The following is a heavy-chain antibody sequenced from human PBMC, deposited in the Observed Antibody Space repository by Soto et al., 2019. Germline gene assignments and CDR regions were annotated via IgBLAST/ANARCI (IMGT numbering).Heavy chain of an antibody. D-gene: IGHD5-18*01. CDR2: ISESGDNA. Sequence: PGGSLRLSCAASGFPFNTSAMSWVRQAPGKGPEWVSAISESGDNAFYADSVQGRFTISRDNSYNILYLQMNSLRAEDTALYFCAEGGYIYGLDPWGQGTLVTVSS. CDR1: GFPFNTSA. CDR3: AEGGYIYGLDP. V-gene: IGHV3-23*01. J-gene: IGHJ5*02.